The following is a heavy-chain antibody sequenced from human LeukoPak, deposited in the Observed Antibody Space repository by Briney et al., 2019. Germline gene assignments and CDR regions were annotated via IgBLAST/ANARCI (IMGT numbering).Heavy chain of an antibody. CDR2: VNSDGSRT. D-gene: IGHD6-13*01. V-gene: IGHV3-74*01. J-gene: IGHJ4*02. CDR1: VFTFSGYW. Sequence: GGSLRLSCAASVFTFSGYWIHWLRQAPVKGLEWVSRVNSDGSRTDYADSVKGRFTISRDNAKNTLFLHMHSLRPEDTAVYYCTRSPYSSSWTFEYWGQGTLVSVPS. CDR3: TRSPYSSSWTFEY.